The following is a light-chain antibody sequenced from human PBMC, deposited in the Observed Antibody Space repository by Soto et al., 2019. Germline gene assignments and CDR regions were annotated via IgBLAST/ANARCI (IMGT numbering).Light chain of an antibody. CDR3: QKYSSVIT. Sequence: DIQMSQSPSSLSASVGDRVTITCRASQGISNFLAWYQQKPGKVPKLLISAASTLQSGVPSRFSGSGSGTDFTLTITSLPPEDVATYYCQKYSSVITFGQGTRLE. J-gene: IGKJ5*01. V-gene: IGKV1-27*01. CDR2: AAS. CDR1: QGISNF.